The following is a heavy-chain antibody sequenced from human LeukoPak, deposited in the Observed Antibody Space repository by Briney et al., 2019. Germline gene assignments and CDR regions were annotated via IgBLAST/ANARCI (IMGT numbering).Heavy chain of an antibody. J-gene: IGHJ4*02. CDR2: INHSGST. D-gene: IGHD3-22*01. V-gene: IGHV4-34*01. CDR1: GGSFSGYY. Sequence: SETLSLTCAVYGGSFSGYYWSWIRQPPGKGLEWIGEINHSGSTNYNPSLKSRVTISVDTSKNQFSLKLSSVTAADTAVYYCARALGGYYDSSGYGLWGQVTLVTVSS. CDR3: ARALGGYYDSSGYGL.